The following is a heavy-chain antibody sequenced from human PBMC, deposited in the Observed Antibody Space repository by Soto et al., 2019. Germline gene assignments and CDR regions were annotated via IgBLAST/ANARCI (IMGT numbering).Heavy chain of an antibody. V-gene: IGHV3-73*02. CDR2: IRSKANSYAT. CDR3: TRHHIAVALAGYYGMDV. J-gene: IGHJ6*02. D-gene: IGHD6-19*01. Sequence: EVQLVESGGGWVQPGGSLKLSCAASGFTFSGSAMHWVRQASGKGLEWVGRIRSKANSYATAYAASVKGRFTISRDDSKNTAYLQMNSLKTEDTAVYYCTRHHIAVALAGYYGMDVWGQGTTVTVSS. CDR1: GFTFSGSA.